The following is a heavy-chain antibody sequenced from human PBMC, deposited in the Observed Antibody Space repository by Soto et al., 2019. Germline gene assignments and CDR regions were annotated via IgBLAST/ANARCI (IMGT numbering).Heavy chain of an antibody. Sequence: ASVKVSCKASGSTFTAITLHWVRQAPGQGLEWMGWISAYNGNTNYAQKLQGRVTMTTDTSTSTAYMELRGLRSDDTAVYYCARRVVVAATPAFDIWGQGTMVTVSS. J-gene: IGHJ3*02. D-gene: IGHD2-15*01. CDR3: ARRVVVAATPAFDI. CDR2: ISAYNGNT. CDR1: GSTFTAIT. V-gene: IGHV1-18*01.